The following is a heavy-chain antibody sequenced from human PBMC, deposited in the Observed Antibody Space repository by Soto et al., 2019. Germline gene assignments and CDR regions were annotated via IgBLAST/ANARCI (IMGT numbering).Heavy chain of an antibody. Sequence: SETLSLTCAVSGASISGGGNSWDWIRQPPGKGLEWIGYVHHTGSTYYNPSLKSRVTISVDTSKNQFSLKLSSVTAADTAVYYGARDSILRGIVGSKGRGYYFYYGMEVWRQRTTVTVTS. CDR1: GASISGGGNS. D-gene: IGHD3-22*01. J-gene: IGHJ6*02. CDR2: VHHTGST. V-gene: IGHV4-30-2*05. CDR3: ARDSILRGIVGSKGRGYYFYYGMEV.